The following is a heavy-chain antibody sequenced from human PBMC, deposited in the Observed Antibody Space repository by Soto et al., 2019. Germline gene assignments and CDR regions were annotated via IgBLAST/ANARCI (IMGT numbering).Heavy chain of an antibody. CDR2: MSSDGSKI. CDR1: GLDFTYYA. J-gene: IGHJ4*02. CDR3: AKDEGVGGTLGLFDY. D-gene: IGHD1-26*01. Sequence: QVQLVESGGGAVQPGESLRRSCVASGLDFTYYAMHWVRQAPGKGLESVAVMSSDGSKIHHTDSVKGRFTISRDNSKNTLYLQMNSLRKEDTAVYFCAKDEGVGGTLGLFDYWGQGTLVSVSS. V-gene: IGHV3-30*18.